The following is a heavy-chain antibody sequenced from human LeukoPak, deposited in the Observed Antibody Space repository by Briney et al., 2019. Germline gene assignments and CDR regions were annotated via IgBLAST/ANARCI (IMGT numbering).Heavy chain of an antibody. CDR2: IYHSGST. D-gene: IGHD6-13*01. J-gene: IGHJ6*02. V-gene: IGHV4-30-2*01. CDR1: GGSISSGGYS. CDR3: ARGLYSSSWYYYYGMDV. Sequence: PSETLSLTCAVSGGSISSGGYSWSWIRQPPGKGLEWIGYIYHSGSTYYNPSLKSRVTISVDRSKNQFSLKLSSVTAADTAVYYCARGLYSSSWYYYYGMDVWGQGTTVTVSS.